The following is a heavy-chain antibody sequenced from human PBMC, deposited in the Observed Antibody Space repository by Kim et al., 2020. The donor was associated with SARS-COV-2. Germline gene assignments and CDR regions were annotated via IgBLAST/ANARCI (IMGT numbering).Heavy chain of an antibody. CDR1: GGSISSAASY. J-gene: IGHJ5*01. CDR2: IYFTGGT. D-gene: IGHD2-21*01. CDR3: ARILSGDPYGWFAS. Sequence: SETLSLTCTVSGGSISSAASYWSWVRQHPGKGLEWIGYIYFTGGTYYNPSLRSRLTMSVDSSKNQFSLNLNSVTAADAAVYYCARILSGDPYGWFASRG. V-gene: IGHV4-31*03.